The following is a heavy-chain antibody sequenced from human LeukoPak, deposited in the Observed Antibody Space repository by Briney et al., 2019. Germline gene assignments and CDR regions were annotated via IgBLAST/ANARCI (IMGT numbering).Heavy chain of an antibody. Sequence: GGSLRLSCAASGFTFSSYGMHWVRQAPGKGLEWVAVISYDGSNKYYADSVKGRFTISRDNSKNTLYLQMNSLRAEDTAVYYCAKDFGSTGSGMDVWGQGTTVTVSS. CDR1: GFTFSSYG. CDR3: AKDFGSTGSGMDV. J-gene: IGHJ6*02. V-gene: IGHV3-30*18. D-gene: IGHD4-17*01. CDR2: ISYDGSNK.